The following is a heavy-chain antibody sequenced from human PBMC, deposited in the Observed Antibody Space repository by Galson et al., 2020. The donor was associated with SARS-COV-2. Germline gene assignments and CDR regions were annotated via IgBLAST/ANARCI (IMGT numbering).Heavy chain of an antibody. Sequence: SCAASGFTFSMYAMTWVRQAPGEGLEWVSVTGRDTYYAHSVEGRFTISRDNSKNTLYLQMNSLRAEDTAVYYCARSSHMDVWGKGTAVTVSS. V-gene: IGHV3-23*01. J-gene: IGHJ6*03. CDR1: GFTFSMYA. CDR2: TGRDT. CDR3: ARSSHMDV.